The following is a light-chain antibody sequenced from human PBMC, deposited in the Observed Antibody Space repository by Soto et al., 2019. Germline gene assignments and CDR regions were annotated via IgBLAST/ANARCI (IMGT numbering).Light chain of an antibody. Sequence: DIQLTQSPSFLSASVGDRVTITSRSSQSISGYLAWYQQKTGKAPKILIYDASSLESGVPSRFRGSASGTEFTLPLSRLQPDDFATYYCQQYNTYPWTFGQGTKVDIK. V-gene: IGKV1-5*01. J-gene: IGKJ1*01. CDR1: QSISGY. CDR3: QQYNTYPWT. CDR2: DAS.